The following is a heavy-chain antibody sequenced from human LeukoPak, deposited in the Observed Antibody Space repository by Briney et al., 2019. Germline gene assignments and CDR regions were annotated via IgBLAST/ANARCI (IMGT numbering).Heavy chain of an antibody. Sequence: ASVKVSCKASGYTFTSYYMHWVRQAPRQGLEWMGIINPSGGSTSYAQKFQGRVTMTRDTSTSTVYMELSSLRSEDTAVYYCARVLHQYDFWSGYPRGHWFDPWGQGTLVTVSS. CDR3: ARVLHQYDFWSGYPRGHWFDP. V-gene: IGHV1-46*01. J-gene: IGHJ5*02. CDR1: GYTFTSYY. CDR2: INPSGGST. D-gene: IGHD3-3*01.